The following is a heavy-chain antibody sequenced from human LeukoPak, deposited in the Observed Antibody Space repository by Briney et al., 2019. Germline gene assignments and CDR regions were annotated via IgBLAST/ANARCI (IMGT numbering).Heavy chain of an antibody. V-gene: IGHV3-21*01. J-gene: IGHJ4*02. D-gene: IGHD3/OR15-3a*01. CDR2: ISTAGSYI. CDR3: VRGDFQSGN. CDR1: GFTFSNYG. Sequence: PGGSLRLSCAASGFTFSNYGMSWVRQAPGKGLEWGSSISTAGSYIQYADVVKGRFTVSRDNAKNSLYLQMTRLRVDDTAVYYCVRGDFQSGNWGQGTLVTVSS.